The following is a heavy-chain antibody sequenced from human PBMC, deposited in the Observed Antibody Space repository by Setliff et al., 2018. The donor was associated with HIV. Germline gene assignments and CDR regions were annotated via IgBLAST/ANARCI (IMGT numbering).Heavy chain of an antibody. CDR3: ARSLRRSRAFGGVIVNFGYFDY. D-gene: IGHD3-16*02. V-gene: IGHV4-34*01. Sequence: SETLSLTCAVYGGSFSDYYWSWIRQPPGKGLEWIGEINHSGTTNYNPSLKSRVTLSVDTSKNQFSLMLGSVTPADTAVYYCARSLRRSRAFGGVIVNFGYFDYWGQGTPVTVPQ. CDR2: INHSGTT. CDR1: GGSFSDYY. J-gene: IGHJ4*02.